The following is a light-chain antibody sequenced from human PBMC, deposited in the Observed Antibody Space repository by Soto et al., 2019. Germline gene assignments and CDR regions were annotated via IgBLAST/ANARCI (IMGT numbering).Light chain of an antibody. V-gene: IGKV2-28*01. CDR2: LGS. J-gene: IGKJ3*01. Sequence: DIVMTQSPLSLPVTPGEPASISCRSSQSLVHSNGYNYLDWYLQKPGQSPHLLIYLGSNRASGVPDRFSGSGSGTDFTLKISRVEAEDVGVYYCMQALQTPFTFGPGTKVDIK. CDR1: QSLVHSNGYNY. CDR3: MQALQTPFT.